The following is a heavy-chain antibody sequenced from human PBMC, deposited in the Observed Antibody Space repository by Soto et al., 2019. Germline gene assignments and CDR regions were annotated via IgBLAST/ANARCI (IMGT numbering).Heavy chain of an antibody. Sequence: QVQLVQSGAEVRKPGASVTVSCRSSGDSFNDYYIHWVGQAPGQGFAWMGWINPNGGVTKYAQKFQGWVSMTRDTSIRTVYMQLSRLRSDDTAVYYCARESGGATATLDYYYFYMDVWGTGTTVTVSS. CDR1: GDSFNDYY. J-gene: IGHJ6*03. CDR2: INPNGGVT. CDR3: ARESGGATATLDYYYFYMDV. V-gene: IGHV1-2*04. D-gene: IGHD5-12*01.